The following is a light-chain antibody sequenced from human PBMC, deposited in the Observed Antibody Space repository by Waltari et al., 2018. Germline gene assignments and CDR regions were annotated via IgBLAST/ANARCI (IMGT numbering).Light chain of an antibody. J-gene: IGKJ1*01. V-gene: IGKV1-39*01. CDR3: QQSYNTPWT. CDR2: GAT. CDR1: DTITKY. Sequence: DIQMTQSPSSLSASVGDRVTITCRSSDTITKYLNWYQQRPTEAPNLLIHGATTLQSGVPSRFSGSESGTGFTLTISSLQPGDSGTYYCQQSYNTPWTFGQGTKIEVK.